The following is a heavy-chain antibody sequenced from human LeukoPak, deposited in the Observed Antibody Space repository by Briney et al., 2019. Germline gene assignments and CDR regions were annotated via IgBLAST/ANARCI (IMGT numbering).Heavy chain of an antibody. J-gene: IGHJ5*02. V-gene: IGHV1-18*01. CDR2: ISVYNGNT. D-gene: IGHD3-22*01. CDR3: ARDKGITGYYYDGSGSRPQYNWFDP. Sequence: ASVTVSCKASGYTFTSYGISWVRQAPGQGLEWMGWISVYNGNTNYAQKLQGRVTMTTDTSTSTAYMELRSLRSDDTAVYYCARDKGITGYYYDGSGSRPQYNWFDPWGQGTLVTVSS. CDR1: GYTFTSYG.